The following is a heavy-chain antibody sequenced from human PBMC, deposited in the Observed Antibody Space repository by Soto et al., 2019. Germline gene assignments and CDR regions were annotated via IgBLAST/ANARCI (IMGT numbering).Heavy chain of an antibody. CDR1: GGSGSFSGYL. V-gene: IGHV4-34*01. D-gene: IGHD6-13*01. CDR2: FNHIGGT. Sequence: QVQLQQWGAGLLKPSETLSLTCAVYGGSGSFSGYLWSWIRQPPGNGLEWIGEFNHIGGTNYNPSLNSRVTISVDTSKNQFSLELSSVTAADTAVYYCARGREAYSSSWYVDWGQGTLVTVSS. J-gene: IGHJ4*02. CDR3: ARGREAYSSSWYVD.